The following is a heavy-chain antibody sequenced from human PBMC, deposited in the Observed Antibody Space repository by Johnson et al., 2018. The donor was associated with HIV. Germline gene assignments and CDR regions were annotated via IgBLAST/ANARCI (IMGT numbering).Heavy chain of an antibody. D-gene: IGHD1-26*01. V-gene: IGHV3-66*01. CDR3: AHFGGGSFHAFDI. CDR1: GFTVSSNY. J-gene: IGHJ3*02. CDR2: INTGGST. Sequence: VQLVESGGGLVQPGGSLRLSCAASGFTVSSNYMSWVRQAPGKGLEWVSLINTGGSTYYADSVKGRFTISRDNSKNSLYLKMNSLRAEDTAVYYCAHFGGGSFHAFDIWGQGTMVTVSS.